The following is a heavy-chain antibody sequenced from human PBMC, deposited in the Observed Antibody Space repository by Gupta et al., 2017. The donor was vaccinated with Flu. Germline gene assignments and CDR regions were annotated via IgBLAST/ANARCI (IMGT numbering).Heavy chain of an antibody. CDR1: GGTFSSYA. Sequence: QVQLVQSGAEVKKPGSSVKVSCKASGGTFSSYAISWVRQAPGQGLEWMGGIIPIFGTANYAQKFQGRVTITADESTSTAYMELSSLRSEDTAVYYCAAPSGPYSSSSFYAFDIWGQGTMVTVSS. D-gene: IGHD6-6*01. V-gene: IGHV1-69*01. CDR2: IIPIFGTA. CDR3: AAPSGPYSSSSFYAFDI. J-gene: IGHJ3*02.